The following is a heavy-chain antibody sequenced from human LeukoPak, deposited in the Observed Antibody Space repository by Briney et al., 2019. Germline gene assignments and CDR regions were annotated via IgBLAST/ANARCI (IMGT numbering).Heavy chain of an antibody. D-gene: IGHD3-22*01. Sequence: PSETLSLTCTVSGGSISNYYWSWIRQPPGKGLEWIGYIYYSGSTNYNPSLKSRVTISVDTSKNQFSLKLSSVTAADTAVYYCARGSFYYDSSGYYPSGYYFDYWGQGTLVTVSS. V-gene: IGHV4-59*01. CDR3: ARGSFYYDSSGYYPSGYYFDY. CDR1: GGSISNYY. J-gene: IGHJ4*02. CDR2: IYYSGST.